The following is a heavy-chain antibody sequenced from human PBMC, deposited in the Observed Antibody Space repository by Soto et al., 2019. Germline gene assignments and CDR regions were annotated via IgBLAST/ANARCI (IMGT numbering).Heavy chain of an antibody. Sequence: SETLSLTCTVSGGSVSSGSYYWSWIRQPPRKGLEWIGYIYYSGSTNYNPSLKSRVTISVDTSKNQFSLKLSSVTAADTAVYYCARTYPHYFGSGSYYNDAFDIWGQGTTVTV. V-gene: IGHV4-61*01. CDR3: ARTYPHYFGSGSYYNDAFDI. CDR1: GGSVSSGSYY. J-gene: IGHJ3*02. D-gene: IGHD3-10*01. CDR2: IYYSGST.